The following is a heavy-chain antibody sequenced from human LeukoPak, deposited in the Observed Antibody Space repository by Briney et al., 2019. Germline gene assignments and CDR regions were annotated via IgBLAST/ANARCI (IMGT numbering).Heavy chain of an antibody. CDR2: IKPNRGGT. Sequence: ASVTVSFKASGYTFTGYYMHWVRQPPGQGLEWMGWIKPNRGGTNYAQKIQGRVTMTRDTTISTAYMKLKRLRSDETAVYYCARDNGDYWFDYWGPGNLVTVSS. J-gene: IGHJ4*02. CDR3: ARDNGDYWFDY. V-gene: IGHV1-2*02. D-gene: IGHD4-17*01. CDR1: GYTFTGYY.